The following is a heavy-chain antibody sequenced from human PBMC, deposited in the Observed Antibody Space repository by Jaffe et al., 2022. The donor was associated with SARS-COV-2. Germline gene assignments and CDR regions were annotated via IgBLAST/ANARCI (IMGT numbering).Heavy chain of an antibody. D-gene: IGHD3-16*01. CDR2: IYSSGGT. CDR1: GGSISSSNYN. J-gene: IGHJ5*02. CDR3: ARRAARGKFDP. Sequence: QLQLQESGPGLVKPSETLSLTCTVSGGSISSSNYNCVWIRQPPGMGLEWIGTIYSSGGTYYNPSLKSRVTISVDTSKNQFSLKLTSVTAADTAVYYCARRAARGKFDPWGQGTLVTVSS. V-gene: IGHV4-39*01.